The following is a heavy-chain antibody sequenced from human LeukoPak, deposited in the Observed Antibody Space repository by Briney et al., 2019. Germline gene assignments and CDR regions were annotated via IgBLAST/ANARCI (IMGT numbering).Heavy chain of an antibody. CDR2: IIPIFGTA. D-gene: IGHD1-26*01. Sequence: ASVKVSCKASGGTFSSYAISWVRQAPGQGLEWMGGIIPIFGTANYAQKFQGRVTITADESTSTAYMELSSLRSEDTAVYYCATWRSGREDYWGQGTLVTVSS. J-gene: IGHJ4*02. V-gene: IGHV1-69*01. CDR1: GGTFSSYA. CDR3: ATWRSGREDY.